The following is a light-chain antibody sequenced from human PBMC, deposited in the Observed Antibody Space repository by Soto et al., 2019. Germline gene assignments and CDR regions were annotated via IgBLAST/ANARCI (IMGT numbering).Light chain of an antibody. V-gene: IGKV3-15*01. CDR1: QSVTSTY. CDR2: GAS. Sequence: EIVLTQSPGTRSLSPGERATLSCRASQSVTSTYLAWYQQKPGQAPRLLIYGASTRATGIPARFSGSGSGTEFTLTISSLQSEDFAVYYCEQYNNWPITFGQGTRLEIK. J-gene: IGKJ5*01. CDR3: EQYNNWPIT.